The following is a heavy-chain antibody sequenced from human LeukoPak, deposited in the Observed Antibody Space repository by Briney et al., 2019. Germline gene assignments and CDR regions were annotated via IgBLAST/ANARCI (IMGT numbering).Heavy chain of an antibody. J-gene: IGHJ4*02. Sequence: PGGSLRLSCEASGFTFSSYWMNWVRQAPGKGLEWVSYISSSSSTIYYADSVKGRFTISRDNAKNSLYLQMNSLRAEDTAVYYCARAPGVVVVAATPGYFDYWGQGTLLTVSS. CDR2: ISSSSSTI. CDR1: GFTFSSYW. D-gene: IGHD2-15*01. V-gene: IGHV3-48*04. CDR3: ARAPGVVVVAATPGYFDY.